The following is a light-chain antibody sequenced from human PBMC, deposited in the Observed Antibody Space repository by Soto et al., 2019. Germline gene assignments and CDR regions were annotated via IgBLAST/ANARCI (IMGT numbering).Light chain of an antibody. Sequence: DIQMTQSPSSLSASVGDRVTIICQASHDINNYLNWYQQKPGKAPKLLSYDSSNLEIGVPSRLNVSGYGTRFSFTISSMQPKDIATYSCQQSDNLPFTSGQWTRLEIK. CDR3: QQSDNLPFT. CDR1: HDINNY. CDR2: DSS. V-gene: IGKV1-33*01. J-gene: IGKJ5*01.